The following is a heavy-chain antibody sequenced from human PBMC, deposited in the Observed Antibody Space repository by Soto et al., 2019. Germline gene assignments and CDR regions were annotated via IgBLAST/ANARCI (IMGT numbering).Heavy chain of an antibody. CDR2: IDSSGSAI. V-gene: IGHV3-48*03. J-gene: IGHJ4*02. Sequence: EVQLVESGGGFVQPGGSLRLACVASGCTFTSYEMKWVRQAPGKGLQWVSYIDSSGSAIYYADSVKGRFTISRDNAKNSLYLKMNSLRAEDTALYYCARGDASGYWGQGTLVTVSS. CDR3: ARGDASGY. D-gene: IGHD2-2*01. CDR1: GCTFTSYE.